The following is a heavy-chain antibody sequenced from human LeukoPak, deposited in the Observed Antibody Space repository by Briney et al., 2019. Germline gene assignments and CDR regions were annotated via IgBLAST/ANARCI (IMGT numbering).Heavy chain of an antibody. CDR2: MNPNSGYT. J-gene: IGHJ4*02. D-gene: IGHD5-18*01. V-gene: IGHV1-8*01. CDR3: ARGWRDTAMAEGTYYFDY. CDR1: GYTFTSFD. Sequence: ASVKVSCKASGYTFTSFDIIWVRQATGQGLEWMGWMNPNSGYTGYAQKFQGRVTMTRITSISTAYMELSSLRSEDTAVYYCARGWRDTAMAEGTYYFDYWGQGTLVTVSS.